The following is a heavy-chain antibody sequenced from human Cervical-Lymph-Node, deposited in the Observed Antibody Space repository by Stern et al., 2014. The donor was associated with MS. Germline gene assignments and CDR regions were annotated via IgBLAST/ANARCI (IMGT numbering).Heavy chain of an antibody. CDR2: IFPADSAS. CDR3: ARHQPAATFAMDV. D-gene: IGHD2-2*01. V-gene: IGHV5-51*01. Sequence: VQLVQSGAEVKKPGESLKISCKGSGYNFGDYWIGWVRQKPGKGLEWMGTIFPADSASRYSPSFEGQVTISADESISTAFLQSSSLKASDTGIYYCARHQPAATFAMDVWGQGTTVIVSS. CDR1: GYNFGDYW. J-gene: IGHJ6*02.